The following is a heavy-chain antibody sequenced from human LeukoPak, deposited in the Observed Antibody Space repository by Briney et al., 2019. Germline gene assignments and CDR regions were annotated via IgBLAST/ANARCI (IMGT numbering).Heavy chain of an antibody. D-gene: IGHD3-10*01. V-gene: IGHV3-30*03. J-gene: IGHJ4*02. CDR1: GFTFSSYG. Sequence: PGGPLRLSCAASGFTFSSYGMHWVRQAPGKGLEWVAVISYDGSNKYYADSVKGRFTISRDNSKNTLYLQMNSLRAEDTAVYYCASGVPRIWGQGTLVTVSS. CDR2: ISYDGSNK. CDR3: ASGVPRI.